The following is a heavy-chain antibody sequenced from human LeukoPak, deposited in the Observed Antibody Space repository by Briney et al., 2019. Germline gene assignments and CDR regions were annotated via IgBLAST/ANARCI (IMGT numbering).Heavy chain of an antibody. J-gene: IGHJ6*03. Sequence: PSETLSLTCTVSGGSISSSSYYWGWIRQPPGKGLEWIGYIYHSGSTYYNPSLKSRVTISVDRSKNQFSLKLSSVTAADTAVYYCARDTDDSSGSAGNYMDVWGKGTTVTVSS. CDR2: IYHSGST. D-gene: IGHD3-22*01. CDR1: GGSISSSSYY. V-gene: IGHV4-39*07. CDR3: ARDTDDSSGSAGNYMDV.